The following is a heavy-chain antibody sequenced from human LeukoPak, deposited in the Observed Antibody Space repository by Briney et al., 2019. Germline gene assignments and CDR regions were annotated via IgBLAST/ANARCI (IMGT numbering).Heavy chain of an antibody. V-gene: IGHV3-7*01. Sequence: GGSLRLSCAASGFTFSNYWMTWVRQAPGKGLEWVANIKLDVSETYYVDSVRGRFTISRDNTKNSLYLQMDSLRAEDTAVYYCARGLATAAAYWGQGTLVTVSS. CDR1: GFTFSNYW. J-gene: IGHJ4*02. CDR2: IKLDVSET. D-gene: IGHD6-13*01. CDR3: ARGLATAAAY.